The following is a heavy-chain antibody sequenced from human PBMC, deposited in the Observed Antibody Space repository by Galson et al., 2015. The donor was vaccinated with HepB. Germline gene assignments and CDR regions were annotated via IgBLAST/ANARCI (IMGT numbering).Heavy chain of an antibody. D-gene: IGHD3-10*01. CDR2: ISAYNGNT. Sequence: QSGAEVKKPGASVKVSCKASGYTFTSYGISWVRQAPGQGLEWMGWISAYNGNTNYAQKLQGRVTMTTDTSTSTAYMELRSLRSDDTAVYYCARDIGPGGITMVRGVIIRFDYWGQGTLVTVSS. CDR3: ARDIGPGGITMVRGVIIRFDY. V-gene: IGHV1-18*01. J-gene: IGHJ4*02. CDR1: GYTFTSYG.